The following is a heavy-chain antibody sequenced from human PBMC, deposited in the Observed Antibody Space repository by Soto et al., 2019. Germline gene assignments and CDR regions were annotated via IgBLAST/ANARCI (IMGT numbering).Heavy chain of an antibody. CDR2: ISSDGNSQ. J-gene: IGHJ4*02. D-gene: IGHD3-10*01. Sequence: SGGGVVQPGRSLRLSCAASGFTITTYAMHWVRQAPGKGLEWVAVISSDGNSQFYADSLKGRFTISRDKSKNTVYLQINSLRPEDTAMYHCARDYGGYWGQGTQVIVSS. CDR1: GFTITTYA. CDR3: ARDYGGY. V-gene: IGHV3-30-3*01.